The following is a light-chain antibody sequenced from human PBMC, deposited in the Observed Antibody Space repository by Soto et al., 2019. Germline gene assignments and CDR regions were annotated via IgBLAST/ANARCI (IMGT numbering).Light chain of an antibody. J-gene: IGKJ3*01. CDR2: GAS. Sequence: EIVLTQSPGTLSLSPGERATLSCRASQSVSSSYLAWYQQKPGQAPRLLIYGASSRATGIPDRFSGSWTGTDFILTISRLEHEDFAMYYCQQYGRFPFTFGRGMKVDIK. CDR3: QQYGRFPFT. V-gene: IGKV3-20*01. CDR1: QSVSSSY.